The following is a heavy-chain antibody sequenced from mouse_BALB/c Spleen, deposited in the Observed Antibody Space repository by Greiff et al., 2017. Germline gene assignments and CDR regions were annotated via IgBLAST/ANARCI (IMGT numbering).Heavy chain of an antibody. J-gene: IGHJ3*01. D-gene: IGHD2-2*01. V-gene: IGHV1S126*01. CDR3: TRSGYDEAWFAY. Sequence: QVQLQQSGPELVKPGASVKVSCKASGYSFTDYNMYWVKQRPGQGLEWIGNIYPSDSYTNYNQKFKDKATLTVDKSSSTAYMQLSSPTSEDSAVYYCTRSGYDEAWFAYWGQGTLVTVSA. CDR1: GYSFTDYN. CDR2: IYPSDSYT.